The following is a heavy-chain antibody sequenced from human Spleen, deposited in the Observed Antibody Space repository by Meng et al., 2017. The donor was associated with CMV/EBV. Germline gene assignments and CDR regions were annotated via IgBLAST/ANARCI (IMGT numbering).Heavy chain of an antibody. J-gene: IGHJ4*02. CDR3: ARSPGYPREFDY. CDR1: GVSVSIGNYY. Sequence: VSGVSVSIGNYYWTWIRQPPGKGLECIGYVHYSGSTNYNPSLRSRATIPVDTSKNQFSLNLNSVTAADTAVYYCARSPGYPREFDYWGQGTLVTVSS. V-gene: IGHV4-61*01. CDR2: VHYSGST. D-gene: IGHD3-10*01.